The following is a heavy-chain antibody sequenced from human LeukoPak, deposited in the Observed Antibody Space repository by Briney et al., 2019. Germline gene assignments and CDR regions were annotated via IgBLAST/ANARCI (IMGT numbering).Heavy chain of an antibody. V-gene: IGHV4-59*01. D-gene: IGHD2-15*01. CDR3: ARDSRGGGPDFDY. CDR1: GGSIGTSY. Sequence: ASETLSLTCTVSGGSIGTSYWAWIRQPPGKGLEWVAYIHYSGATSYNPSLESRLTISLDMSNNQFSLKLSSVTAADTAVYYCARDSRGGGPDFDYWGQGVLVTVSS. CDR2: IHYSGAT. J-gene: IGHJ4*02.